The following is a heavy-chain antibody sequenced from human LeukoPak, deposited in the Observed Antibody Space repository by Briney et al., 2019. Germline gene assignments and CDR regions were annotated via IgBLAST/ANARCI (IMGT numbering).Heavy chain of an antibody. CDR3: ARGYDFWSGYYTPIYYYYYGMDV. CDR2: IYYSGST. V-gene: IGHV4-59*01. CDR1: GGSISSYY. Sequence: SETLSLTCTVSGGSISSYYWSWIRQPPGKGLEWIGYIYYSGSTNYNPSLKSRVTISVDTSKNQFSLKLSSVTAADTAVYYCARGYDFWSGYYTPIYYYYYGMDVWGQGTTVTVSS. J-gene: IGHJ6*02. D-gene: IGHD3-3*01.